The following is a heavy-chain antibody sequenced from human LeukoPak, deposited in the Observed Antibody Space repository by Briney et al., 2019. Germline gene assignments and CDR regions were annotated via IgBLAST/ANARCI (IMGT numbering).Heavy chain of an antibody. CDR1: GGSFSGYY. V-gene: IGHV4-34*01. CDR2: IDHRGST. CDR3: ARETPCSGGSCYSDFFDY. D-gene: IGHD2-15*01. J-gene: IGHJ4*02. Sequence: PETLSLTCAVYGGSFSGYYSSWIRQPPRKGLEWTGEIDHRGSTNYNPSLTSRVTISVDTSKNQFSLKLSSVTAADTAVHYCARETPCSGGSCYSDFFDYWGQGTLVTVSS.